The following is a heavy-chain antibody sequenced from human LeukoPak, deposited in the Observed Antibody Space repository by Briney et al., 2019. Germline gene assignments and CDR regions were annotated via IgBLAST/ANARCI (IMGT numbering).Heavy chain of an antibody. J-gene: IGHJ6*02. CDR1: GFTVSSNY. D-gene: IGHD3-10*01. CDR3: ARVGHYYGSGSYFIYYYGMDV. Sequence: GGSLRLSCAASGFTVSSNYMSWVRQAPGKGLGWVSVIYSGGSTYYADSVKGRFTISRDNSKDTLYLQMNSLRAEDTAVYYCARVGHYYGSGSYFIYYYGMDVWGQGTTVTVSS. CDR2: IYSGGST. V-gene: IGHV3-66*01.